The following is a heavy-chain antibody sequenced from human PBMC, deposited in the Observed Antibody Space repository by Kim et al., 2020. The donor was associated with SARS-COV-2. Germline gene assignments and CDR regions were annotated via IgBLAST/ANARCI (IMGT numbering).Heavy chain of an antibody. Sequence: SETLSLTCTVSGGSISSYYWSWIRQPPGKGLEWIGYIYYSGSTNYNPSLKSRVTISVDTSKNQFSLKLSSVTAADTAVYYCARGLDYYDSSGYLDYWGQG. D-gene: IGHD3-22*01. J-gene: IGHJ4*02. V-gene: IGHV4-59*01. CDR1: GGSISSYY. CDR3: ARGLDYYDSSGYLDY. CDR2: IYYSGST.